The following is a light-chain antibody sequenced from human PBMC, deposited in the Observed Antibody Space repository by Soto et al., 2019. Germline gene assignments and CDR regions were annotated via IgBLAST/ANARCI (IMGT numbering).Light chain of an antibody. CDR1: SSDVGAYNY. CDR2: EVS. CDR3: SSYTSNSTLV. Sequence: QSVLTQPASVSGSPGQSITISCTGTSSDVGAYNYVSWYQQHPDKAPKLMIFEVSDRPSGVSNRFSGSNSGNTASLTISGLQAEDEADYFCSSYTSNSTLVSGGGTKVTVL. J-gene: IGLJ3*02. V-gene: IGLV2-14*01.